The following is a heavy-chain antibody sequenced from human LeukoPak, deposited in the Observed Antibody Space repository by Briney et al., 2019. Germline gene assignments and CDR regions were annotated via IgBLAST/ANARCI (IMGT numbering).Heavy chain of an antibody. Sequence: SETLSLTCTVSGGSISSYYWSWIRQPPGKGLEWIGYIYYSGSTNYNPSLKSRVTISVDTSKNQFSLKLSSVTAADTAVYYCARDHYYDSSGYYWNWGQGTLVTVSS. V-gene: IGHV4-59*12. CDR2: IYYSGST. D-gene: IGHD3-22*01. J-gene: IGHJ4*02. CDR1: GGSISSYY. CDR3: ARDHYYDSSGYYWN.